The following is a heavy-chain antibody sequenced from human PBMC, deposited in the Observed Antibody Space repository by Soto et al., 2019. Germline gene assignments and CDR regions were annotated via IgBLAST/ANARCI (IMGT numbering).Heavy chain of an antibody. J-gene: IGHJ4*02. CDR1: GYNFTTYW. CDR2: IYPGDSDT. Sequence: HGASLKISCKGSGYNFTTYWIGWVRQMPGKGLEWMGIIYPGDSDTRYSPSFQGQVTISADKSISTAYLQWSSLKASDTAIYYCARRVRTSYFDYWGQGTLVTVSS. V-gene: IGHV5-51*01. CDR3: ARRVRTSYFDY.